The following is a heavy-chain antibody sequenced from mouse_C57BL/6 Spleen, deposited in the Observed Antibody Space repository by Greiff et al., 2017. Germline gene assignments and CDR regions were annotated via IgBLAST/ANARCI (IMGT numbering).Heavy chain of an antibody. CDR2: IYPSDSET. D-gene: IGHD1-1*02. V-gene: IGHV1-61*01. Sequence: QVQLQQPGAELVRPGSSVKLSCKASGYTFTSYWMDWVKQRPGQGLEWIGNIYPSDSETHYNQKFKDKATLTVDKSSSTAYMQLSSLTSEDSAVYYCASRDLWSPFDYWGQGTTRTVSS. CDR1: GYTFTSYW. J-gene: IGHJ2*01. CDR3: ASRDLWSPFDY.